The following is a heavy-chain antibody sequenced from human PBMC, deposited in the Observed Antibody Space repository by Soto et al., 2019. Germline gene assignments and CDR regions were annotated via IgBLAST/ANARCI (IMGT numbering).Heavy chain of an antibody. J-gene: IGHJ6*02. CDR1: GGSISSSSYY. CDR2: IYYSGST. CDR3: ARQDTMIVYYYGMDV. V-gene: IGHV4-39*01. D-gene: IGHD3-22*01. Sequence: PSETLSLSCTVSGGSISSSSYYWGWIRQPPGKGLEWIGSIYYSGSTYYNPSLKSRVTISVDTSKNQFSLKLSSVTAADTAVYYCARQDTMIVYYYGMDVWGQGTTVTVSS.